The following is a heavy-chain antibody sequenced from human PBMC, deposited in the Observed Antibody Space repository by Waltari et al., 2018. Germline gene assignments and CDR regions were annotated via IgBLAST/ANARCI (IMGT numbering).Heavy chain of an antibody. CDR3: ANRPWRSIDEYYFDY. J-gene: IGHJ4*02. CDR1: GFSLSTSGVG. Sequence: QITLKESGPTLVKPTQTLTLTCTFSGFSLSTSGVGVGWIRQPPGKALEWLALIYWNDDKRYSPSLKSRLTITKDTSKNQVVLTMTNMDPVDTATYYCANRPWRSIDEYYFDYWGQGTLVTVSS. V-gene: IGHV2-5*01. CDR2: IYWNDDK. D-gene: IGHD3-3*02.